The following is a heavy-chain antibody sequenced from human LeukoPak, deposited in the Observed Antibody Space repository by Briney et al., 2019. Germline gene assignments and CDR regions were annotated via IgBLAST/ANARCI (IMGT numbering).Heavy chain of an antibody. CDR1: GFTFSSYS. J-gene: IGHJ4*02. D-gene: IGHD7-27*01. CDR2: ISSIRSYI. V-gene: IGHV3-21*01. CDR3: ARMGAGDNRDY. Sequence: GGSLRLSCAASGFTFSSYSMKWVRQAPGKGLEWVSSISSIRSYIYYADSVEGRFTISRGNAKNSLYLQMNRLRAEDTAVYCCARMGAGDNRDYWGQGTMVTVSS.